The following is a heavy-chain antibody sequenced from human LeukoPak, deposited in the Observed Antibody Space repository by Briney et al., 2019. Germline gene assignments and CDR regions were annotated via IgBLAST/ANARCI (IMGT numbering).Heavy chain of an antibody. CDR3: ARDWYSSSWYAFDI. CDR2: IYTSGST. J-gene: IGHJ3*02. Sequence: SETLSLTCTVSGGSISGYYWSWIRQPAGKGLEWIGRIYTSGSTNYNPSLKSRVTMSVDTSKNQLSLKLSSVTAADTAVYYCARDWYSSSWYAFDIWGQGTMVTVSS. V-gene: IGHV4-4*07. D-gene: IGHD6-13*01. CDR1: GGSISGYY.